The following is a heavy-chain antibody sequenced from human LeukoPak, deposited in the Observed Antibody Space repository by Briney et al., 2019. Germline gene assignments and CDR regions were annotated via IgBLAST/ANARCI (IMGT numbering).Heavy chain of an antibody. D-gene: IGHD6-6*01. CDR2: IYYSGTT. J-gene: IGHJ4*02. CDR1: GGSIRSGDFY. CDR3: ARVSDYSSSSFDF. Sequence: SETLSLTCTVSGGSIRSGDFYWSWIRQHPGKGLEWIGYIYYSGTTYYSPSLKSRVTISLDTSKNQFSLKLSSVTAADTAMYYCARVSDYSSSSFDFWGQGTLVTVSS. V-gene: IGHV4-31*03.